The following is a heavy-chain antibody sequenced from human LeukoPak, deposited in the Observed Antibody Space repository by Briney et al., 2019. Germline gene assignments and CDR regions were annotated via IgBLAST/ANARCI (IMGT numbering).Heavy chain of an antibody. Sequence: PGGSLRLSCAASGFTFSSYAMSWVRQAPGKGLKWVSAIGSDDTPYYADSVKGRFTISRDNSKNTLYLQMNSLRAADTALYYCAKESLRSPNYFDYWGLGTLVTVSS. CDR3: AKESLRSPNYFDY. CDR1: GFTFSSYA. D-gene: IGHD2-21*02. V-gene: IGHV3-23*01. CDR2: IGSDDTP. J-gene: IGHJ4*02.